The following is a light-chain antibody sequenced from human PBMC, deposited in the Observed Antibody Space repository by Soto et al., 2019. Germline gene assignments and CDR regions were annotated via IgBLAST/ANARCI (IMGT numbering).Light chain of an antibody. CDR3: QQYGSSRT. CDR1: QSVSSSY. CDR2: GAS. V-gene: IGKV3-20*01. Sequence: EIVVTQSPGTLSLSPGERVTLSCRASQSVSSSYLAWYQQKPGQAPRLLIYGASSRATGIPDRFSGSGSGTDFTLTISRLEPEDCAVYYCQQYGSSRTFGQGTKVEIQ. J-gene: IGKJ1*01.